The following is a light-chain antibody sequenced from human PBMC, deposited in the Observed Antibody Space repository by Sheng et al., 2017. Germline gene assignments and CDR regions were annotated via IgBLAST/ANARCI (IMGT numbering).Light chain of an antibody. V-gene: IGLV3-1*01. CDR3: QAWDSSVV. CDR2: QDN. J-gene: IGLJ2*01. Sequence: SYELTQPPSVSVSPGQTASITCSGDKLGDKYANWYQQKSGQSPVLVIYQDNKRPSGIPERFSGSNSGNTATLTISGTQAMDEADYYCQAWDSSVVFGGGTTLTVL. CDR1: KLGDKY.